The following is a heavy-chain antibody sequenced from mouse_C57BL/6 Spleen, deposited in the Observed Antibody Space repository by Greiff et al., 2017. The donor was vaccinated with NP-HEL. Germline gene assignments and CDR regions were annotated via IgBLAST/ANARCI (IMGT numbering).Heavy chain of an antibody. D-gene: IGHD3-3*01. CDR2: IDPSDSYT. J-gene: IGHJ2*01. CDR3: ARGRDEDYFDY. CDR1: GYTFTSYW. V-gene: IGHV1-69*01. Sequence: VKLQQPGAELVMPGASVKLSCKASGYTFTSYWMHWVKQRPGQGLEWIGEIDPSDSYTNYNQKFKGKSTLTVDKSSSTAYMQLSSLTSEDSAVYYCARGRDEDYFDYWGQGTTLTVSS.